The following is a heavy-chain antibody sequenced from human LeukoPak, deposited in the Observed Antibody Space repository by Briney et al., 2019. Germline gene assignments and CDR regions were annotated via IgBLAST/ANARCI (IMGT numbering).Heavy chain of an antibody. CDR3: ARDVSNCGGDCYPDY. D-gene: IGHD2-21*02. CDR2: INAGNGNT. CDR1: GHTFTSYA. Sequence: ASVKVSCKASGHTFTSYAMHWVRQAPGQRLEWMGWINAGNGNTKYSQEFQGRVTITRDTSASTAYMELSSLRSEDMAVYYCARDVSNCGGDCYPDYWGQGTLVTVSS. V-gene: IGHV1-3*03. J-gene: IGHJ4*02.